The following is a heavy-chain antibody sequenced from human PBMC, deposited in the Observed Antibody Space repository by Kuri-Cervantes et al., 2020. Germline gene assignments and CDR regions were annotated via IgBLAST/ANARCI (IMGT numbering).Heavy chain of an antibody. V-gene: IGHV1-3*01. CDR1: GYTFTSYD. Sequence: ASVKVSCKASGYTFTSYDINWVRQAPGQRLEWMGWINAGNGNTKYSQKFQGRVTITRDTSASTAYMELSSLRSEDTAVYYCARGPSRGWFDPWGQGTLVTVSS. D-gene: IGHD3-10*01. CDR3: ARGPSRGWFDP. J-gene: IGHJ5*02. CDR2: INAGNGNT.